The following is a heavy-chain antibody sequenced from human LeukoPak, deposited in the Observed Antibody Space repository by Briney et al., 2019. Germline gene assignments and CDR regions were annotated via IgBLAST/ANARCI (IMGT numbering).Heavy chain of an antibody. J-gene: IGHJ4*02. V-gene: IGHV4-31*03. CDR1: GGSISSGGYY. CDR3: ASGFADGWYSSSWLSFDY. CDR2: IYYSGST. D-gene: IGHD6-13*01. Sequence: SQTLSLTCTVSGGSISSGGYYWSWIRQHPGKGLEWIGYIYYSGSTYYNPSLKSRVTISVDTSKNQFSLKLSSVTAADTAVYYCASGFADGWYSSSWLSFDYWGQGTLVTVSS.